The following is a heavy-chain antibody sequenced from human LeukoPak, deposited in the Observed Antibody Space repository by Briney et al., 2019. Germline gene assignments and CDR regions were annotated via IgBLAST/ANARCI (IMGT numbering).Heavy chain of an antibody. CDR1: GFTFSSYS. J-gene: IGHJ4*02. D-gene: IGHD2-2*02. V-gene: IGHV3-21*01. CDR3: ARASGYCSSTSCYTPFDY. CDR2: ISSGSTYI. Sequence: GGSLRLSCAASGFTFSSYSLDWVRQAPGRALEWISSISSGSTYIYYADSVKGRFTISRDNAKNSLYLQMSSLRAEDTAVYYCARASGYCSSTSCYTPFDYWGQGTLVTVSS.